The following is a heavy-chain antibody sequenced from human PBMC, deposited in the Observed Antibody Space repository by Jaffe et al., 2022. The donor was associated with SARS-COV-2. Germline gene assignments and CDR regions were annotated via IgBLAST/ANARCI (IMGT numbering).Heavy chain of an antibody. CDR1: GFTFSSYS. V-gene: IGHV3-21*01. CDR3: AGRNCSGGSCYPGGHNWFDP. CDR2: ISSSSSYI. Sequence: EVQLVESGGGLVKPGGSLRLSCAASGFTFSSYSMNWVRQAPGKGLEWVSSISSSSSYIYYADSVKGRFTISRDNAKNSLYLQMNSLRAEDTAVYYCAGRNCSGGSCYPGGHNWFDPWGQGTLVTVSS. J-gene: IGHJ5*02. D-gene: IGHD2-15*01.